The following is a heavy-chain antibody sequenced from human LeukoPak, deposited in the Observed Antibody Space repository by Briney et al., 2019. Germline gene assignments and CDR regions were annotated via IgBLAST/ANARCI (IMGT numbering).Heavy chain of an antibody. CDR2: IYTSGST. Sequence: SETLSLTCTVSGGSISSYYWSWIRQPAGKGLEWIGRIYTSGSTNYNPSLKSRVTMSVDTSKNQFSLKLSSVTAADTAVYYCAREAYITIFGVVIPRGDYYYYMDVWGKGTTVTVSS. D-gene: IGHD3-3*01. V-gene: IGHV4-4*07. J-gene: IGHJ6*03. CDR1: GGSISSYY. CDR3: AREAYITIFGVVIPRGDYYYYMDV.